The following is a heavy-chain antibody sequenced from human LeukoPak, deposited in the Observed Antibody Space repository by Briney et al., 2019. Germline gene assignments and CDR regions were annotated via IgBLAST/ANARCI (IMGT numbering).Heavy chain of an antibody. CDR1: AFTVSSNY. J-gene: IGHJ6*03. D-gene: IGHD5-18*01. V-gene: IGHV3-53*01. CDR2: ISSVGGT. CDR3: ARVDTAMVAAGFLYYYLDG. Sequence: GRSLSLSRAASAFTVSSNYMRCGPEAPGKGLVGGSVISSVGGTYYADSVKGRHNISKDNSKNALYLHMNSRRAEDRAVYCCARVDTAMVAAGFLYYYLDGWGKGTTVAVSS.